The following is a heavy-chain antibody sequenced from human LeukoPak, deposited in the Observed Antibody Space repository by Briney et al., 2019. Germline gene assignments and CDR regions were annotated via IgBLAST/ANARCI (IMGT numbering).Heavy chain of an antibody. J-gene: IGHJ3*02. CDR3: ARDPFYYYDSSGRPDAFDI. V-gene: IGHV4-30-4*08. Sequence: SQTLSLTCTVSGGSISSGDYYWSWIRQPPRKGLEWIGYIYYSGSTYYNPSLKSRVTISVDTSKNQFSLKLSSVTAADTAVYYCARDPFYYYDSSGRPDAFDIWGQGTMVTVSS. D-gene: IGHD3-22*01. CDR2: IYYSGST. CDR1: GGSISSGDYY.